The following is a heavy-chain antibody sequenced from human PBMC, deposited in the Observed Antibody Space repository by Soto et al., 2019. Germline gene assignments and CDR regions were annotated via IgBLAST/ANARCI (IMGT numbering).Heavy chain of an antibody. CDR3: ARGGRYYDILTGHQDRAFDI. Sequence: PSETLSLTCTVSGGSVSSGSYYWSWIRQPPGKGLEWIGYIYYSGSTNYNPSLKSRVTISVDTSKNQFSLKLSSVTAADTAVYYCARGGRYYDILTGHQDRAFDIWGQGTMVTVSS. J-gene: IGHJ3*02. CDR2: IYYSGST. V-gene: IGHV4-61*01. CDR1: GGSVSSGSYY. D-gene: IGHD3-9*01.